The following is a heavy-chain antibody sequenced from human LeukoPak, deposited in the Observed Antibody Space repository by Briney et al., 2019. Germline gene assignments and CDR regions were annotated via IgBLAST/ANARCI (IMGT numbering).Heavy chain of an antibody. J-gene: IGHJ4*02. V-gene: IGHV3-30*02. CDR2: IRYDGSNK. Sequence: GGSLRLSCAASGFTFSSYGMHWVRQAPGKGLEWVAFIRYDGSNKYYADSVKGRFTISRDNSKNTLYLQMNSLRAEDTAVYYCAKDLVSDIVVVVAATPAFDHWGQGTLVTVSS. CDR1: GFTFSSYG. CDR3: AKDLVSDIVVVVAATPAFDH. D-gene: IGHD2-15*01.